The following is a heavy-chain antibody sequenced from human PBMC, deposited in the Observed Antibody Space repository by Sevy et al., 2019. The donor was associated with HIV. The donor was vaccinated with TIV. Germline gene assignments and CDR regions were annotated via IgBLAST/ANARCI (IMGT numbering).Heavy chain of an antibody. CDR1: GFTFSSYA. Sequence: GGSLRLSCAASGFTFSSYAMHWVRQAPGKGLEWVAVISYDGGDEYYADSVKGRVTISRDNSKSTLHLQMNGLRAEDTAVYYCARETSGLSDWGQGTLVTVSS. CDR2: ISYDGGDE. CDR3: ARETSGLSD. J-gene: IGHJ4*02. V-gene: IGHV3-30-3*01.